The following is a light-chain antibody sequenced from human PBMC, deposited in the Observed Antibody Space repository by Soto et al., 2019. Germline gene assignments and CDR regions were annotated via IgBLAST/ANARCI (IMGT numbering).Light chain of an antibody. V-gene: IGKV3-20*01. CDR1: QSVSSSY. J-gene: IGKJ1*01. CDR3: QQYGSSPQT. CDR2: GAS. Sequence: EIVLTQSPGTLSLSPGERATLSRRASQSVSSSYLAWYQQKPGQAPRVLIYGASSRATGIPDRFSGSGSGTDFTLTISRLEPEDFAVYYCQQYGSSPQTFGQGTKVDIK.